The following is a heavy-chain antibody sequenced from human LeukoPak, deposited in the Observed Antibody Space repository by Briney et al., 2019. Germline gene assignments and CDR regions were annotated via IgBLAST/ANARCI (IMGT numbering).Heavy chain of an antibody. CDR2: ISSSSTI. CDR3: AKGKEWGYYDSSGYYPFDY. D-gene: IGHD3-22*01. V-gene: IGHV3-48*01. Sequence: GGSLRLSCAASGFTFSSYSMNWVRQAPGKGLEWVSYISSSSTIYYADSVKGRFTISRDNAKNSLYLQMNSLRAEDTAVYYCAKGKEWGYYDSSGYYPFDYWGQGTLVTVSS. CDR1: GFTFSSYS. J-gene: IGHJ4*02.